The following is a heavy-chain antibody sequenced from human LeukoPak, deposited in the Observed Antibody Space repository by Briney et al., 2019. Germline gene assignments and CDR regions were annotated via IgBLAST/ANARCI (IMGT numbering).Heavy chain of an antibody. J-gene: IGHJ4*02. Sequence: GGSLRLSCGVSGFTFSSSSMNWVRQAPGKGLVWVSRINSDGSSTSYADSVKGRFTISRDNAKNTLYLQMNSLRAEDTAVYYCARGWSGTYSGYWGQGTLVTVSS. CDR1: GFTFSSSS. V-gene: IGHV3-74*01. CDR3: ARGWSGTYSGY. D-gene: IGHD3-3*01. CDR2: INSDGSST.